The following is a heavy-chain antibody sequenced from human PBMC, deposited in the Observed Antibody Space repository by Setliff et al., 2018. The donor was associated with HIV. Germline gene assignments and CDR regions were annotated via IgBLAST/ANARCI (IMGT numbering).Heavy chain of an antibody. D-gene: IGHD6-6*01. Sequence: GGSLRLSCAASGFTFNSYSMNWVRQAPGKGLEWVSSISSSNSYKHYADSVKGRFTISRDNAKNSLYLQMNNVRAGDTAVYYCTRELNGHTSSHYYFGLDVWGQGTTVTVSS. J-gene: IGHJ6*02. CDR3: TRELNGHTSSHYYFGLDV. V-gene: IGHV3-21*06. CDR1: GFTFNSYS. CDR2: ISSSNSYK.